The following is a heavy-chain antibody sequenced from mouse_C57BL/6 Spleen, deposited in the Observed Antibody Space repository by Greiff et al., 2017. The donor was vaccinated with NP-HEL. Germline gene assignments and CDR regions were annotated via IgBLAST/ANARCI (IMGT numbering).Heavy chain of an antibody. CDR1: GYTFTSYW. J-gene: IGHJ4*01. V-gene: IGHV1-53*01. Sequence: QVQLQQPGTELVKPGASVMLSCKASGYTFTSYWMHWVKQRPGQGLEWIGNINPSNGGTNYNEKFKSKATLTVDKSSSTAYMQLSSLTSEDSAVYYCARSNGNRAYYYAMDYWGQGTSVTVSS. D-gene: IGHD1-1*01. CDR3: ARSNGNRAYYYAMDY. CDR2: INPSNGGT.